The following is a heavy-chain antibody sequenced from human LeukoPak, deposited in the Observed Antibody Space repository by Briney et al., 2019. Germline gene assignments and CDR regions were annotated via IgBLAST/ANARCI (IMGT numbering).Heavy chain of an antibody. CDR2: INPNSGGT. V-gene: IGHV1-2*02. Sequence: ASVKVSCKASGYTFTGHYMHWVRQAPGQGLEWMGWINPNSGGTNYAQKFQGRVTMTRDTSISTAYMELSRLRSDDTAVYYCARDQTTGTTSRYYYGMDVWGQGTTVTVSS. CDR1: GYTFTGHY. CDR3: ARDQTTGTTSRYYYGMDV. J-gene: IGHJ6*02. D-gene: IGHD1-1*01.